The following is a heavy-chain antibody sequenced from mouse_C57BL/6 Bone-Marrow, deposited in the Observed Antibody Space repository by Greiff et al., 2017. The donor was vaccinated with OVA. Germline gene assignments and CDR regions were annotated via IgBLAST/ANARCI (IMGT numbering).Heavy chain of an antibody. D-gene: IGHD2-5*01. CDR2: ISSGGSYT. Sequence: DVHLVESGGDLVKPGGSLKLSCAASGFTFSSYGMSWVRQTPDKRLEWVATISSGGSYTYYPDSVKGRFTISRDNAKNTLYLQMSSLKSEDTAMYYCARQDYYSNYGAYWGQGTLVTVSA. CDR3: ARQDYYSNYGAY. J-gene: IGHJ3*01. V-gene: IGHV5-6*01. CDR1: GFTFSSYG.